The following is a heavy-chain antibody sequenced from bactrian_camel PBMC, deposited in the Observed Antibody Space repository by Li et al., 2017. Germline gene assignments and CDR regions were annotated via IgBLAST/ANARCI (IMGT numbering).Heavy chain of an antibody. Sequence: HVQLVESGGGSVQAGGSLRLSCAASGIPSTYSFGGYCVGWFRQAPGNECELVSTISVDGHTYYADSVKGRFAITLNNAKSAAYLQMNSLKSDDTALYYCARETGAWAGLPYKYWGQGTQVTVS. V-gene: IGHV3S55*01. D-gene: IGHD1*01. CDR2: ISVDGHT. CDR3: ARETGAWAGLPYKY. J-gene: IGHJ4*01. CDR1: GIPSTYSFGGYC.